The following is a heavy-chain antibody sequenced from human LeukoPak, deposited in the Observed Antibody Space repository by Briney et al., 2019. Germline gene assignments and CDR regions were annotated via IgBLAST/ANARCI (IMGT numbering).Heavy chain of an antibody. CDR1: GFSFNIYP. D-gene: IGHD1-26*01. CDR3: ARGPKTGSYGF. V-gene: IGHV3-64*01. Sequence: GGFLRLSCAASGFSFNIYPMHWVGQAPGKGLEYVSAITSMGGTSYYANSVRGRFTISRDNSKNTLYLQMGNLTAEDTAVYYCARGPKTGSYGFWGQGTLVTVAS. CDR2: ITSMGGTS. J-gene: IGHJ4*02.